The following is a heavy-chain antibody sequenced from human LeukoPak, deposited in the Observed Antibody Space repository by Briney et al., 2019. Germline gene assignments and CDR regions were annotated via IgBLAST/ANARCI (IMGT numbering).Heavy chain of an antibody. CDR1: GGSLNDYY. CDR2: IYTTENA. CDR3: ARNRGSTVITDHYYYYYMDV. V-gene: IGHV4-4*07. D-gene: IGHD4-11*01. J-gene: IGHJ6*03. Sequence: SQTLSLTCTVSGGSLNDYYWSWIRQPAGKGLEWIGRIYTTENANYNPSAYNPSLNSRVTMSLDTSKNQFSLRLSSVTAADTAVYYCARNRGSTVITDHYYYYYMDVWGKGTTVTVSS.